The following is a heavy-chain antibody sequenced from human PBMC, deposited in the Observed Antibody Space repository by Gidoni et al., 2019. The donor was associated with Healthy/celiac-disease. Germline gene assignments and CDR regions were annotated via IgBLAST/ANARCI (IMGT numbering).Heavy chain of an antibody. CDR3: ARGRSYYDSSGYYQPYFDY. V-gene: IGHV3-30-3*01. J-gene: IGHJ4*02. CDR1: GFTFSSYD. CDR2: ISYDGSNT. Sequence: QVQLVESGGGVVQPGRSLRLSCAASGFTFSSYDMHGVRQAPGKGLEWVAVISYDGSNTYYADSVKGRFTISRDNSKDTLYLQMNSLRAEDTAVYYCARGRSYYDSSGYYQPYFDYWGQGTLVTVSS. D-gene: IGHD3-22*01.